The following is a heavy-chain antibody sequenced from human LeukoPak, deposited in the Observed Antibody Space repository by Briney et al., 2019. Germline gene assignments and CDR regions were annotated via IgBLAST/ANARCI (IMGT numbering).Heavy chain of an antibody. V-gene: IGHV4-34*01. D-gene: IGHD2-15*01. CDR3: ARGHFGGRSGGSCYRY. CDR1: GGSISSYY. CDR2: INRSGST. Sequence: PSETLSLTCTVSGGSISSYYWSWIRQPPGKGLEWIGEINRSGSTNYNPSLKSRVTISVDTSKNQFSLKLSSVTAADTAVYYCARGHFGGRSGGSCYRYWGQGTLVTVSS. J-gene: IGHJ4*02.